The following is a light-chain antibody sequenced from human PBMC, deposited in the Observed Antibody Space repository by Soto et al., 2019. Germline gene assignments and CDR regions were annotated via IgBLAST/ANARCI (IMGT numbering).Light chain of an antibody. CDR2: FNI. Sequence: QSVLSQPPSASGTPGQRVTISCSGSSSNIGSNTVIWYQQFPGTAPQLLIYFNIQRPSGVPDRLSGSKSGTSASLAISVLQSEDDADYYCAAWDDSLNGYVFGTGTKVTVL. CDR3: AAWDDSLNGYV. J-gene: IGLJ1*01. CDR1: SSNIGSNT. V-gene: IGLV1-44*01.